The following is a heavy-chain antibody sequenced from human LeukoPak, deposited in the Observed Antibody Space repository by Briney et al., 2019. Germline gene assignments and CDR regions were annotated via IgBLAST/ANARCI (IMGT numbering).Heavy chain of an antibody. V-gene: IGHV3-21*04. CDR3: ARDGIAAAGDWFDP. Sequence: GGSLRLSCAASGFTFSSYSMNWVRQAPGKGLEWVSSISSSGSTIYYADSVKGRFTISRDNAKNSLYLQMNSLRAEDTAVYYCARDGIAAAGDWFDPWGQGTLVTVSS. D-gene: IGHD6-13*01. J-gene: IGHJ5*02. CDR2: ISSSGSTI. CDR1: GFTFSSYS.